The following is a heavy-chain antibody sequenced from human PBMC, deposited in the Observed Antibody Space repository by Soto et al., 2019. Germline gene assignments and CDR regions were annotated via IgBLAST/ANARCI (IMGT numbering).Heavy chain of an antibody. CDR2: ITGSGGAM. CDR1: GFDFSGSE. CDR3: AKVAPFILGSPF. Sequence: LRLSCTASGFDFSGSEMNWFRQAPGKGLEWVAYITGSGGAMFHADSLKGRFSISRDNSKNSLFLEMNNLTADDAGVYYCAKVAPFILGSPFWGQGTLVTVSS. J-gene: IGHJ4*02. V-gene: IGHV3-48*03. D-gene: IGHD2-21*01.